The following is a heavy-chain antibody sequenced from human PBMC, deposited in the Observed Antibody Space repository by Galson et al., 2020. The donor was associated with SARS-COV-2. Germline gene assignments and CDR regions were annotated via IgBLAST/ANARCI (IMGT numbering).Heavy chain of an antibody. CDR1: GYSFTNYW. Sequence: GESLKISCKGSGYSFTNYWIAWVRQMPGKGLEWMGIIYPGDSDTRYSPSFQGQVTISADKSISTGYLQWSSLKASDTAMYYCARLMRYCSGGSCYRSLDYWGQGTLVTVSS. CDR3: ARLMRYCSGGSCYRSLDY. J-gene: IGHJ4*02. V-gene: IGHV5-51*01. D-gene: IGHD2-15*01. CDR2: IYPGDSDT.